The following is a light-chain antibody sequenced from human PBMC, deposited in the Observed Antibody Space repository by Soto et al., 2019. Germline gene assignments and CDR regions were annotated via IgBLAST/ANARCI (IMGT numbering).Light chain of an antibody. CDR1: ENIRNY. Sequence: DIQMTQSPSSLSASVGDRVTISCRSSENIRNYLIWYRQKPGKAPELLMYVGSTVESGVPSRFSGSGLGTDFTLTIKSLQPEDFGVYYCQQSYIVPYTFGRGTSLDI. J-gene: IGKJ2*01. V-gene: IGKV1-39*01. CDR3: QQSYIVPYT. CDR2: VGS.